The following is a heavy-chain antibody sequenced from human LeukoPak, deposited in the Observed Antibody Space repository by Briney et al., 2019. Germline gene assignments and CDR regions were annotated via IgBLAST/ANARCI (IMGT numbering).Heavy chain of an antibody. V-gene: IGHV3-23*01. Sequence: GGSLRLSCAASGFTFSSYAMSWVRQAPGKGLEWVSTISNSDGTTYYADSVKGRFTISRDNSKNTLYLQMNSLTAEDTAIYYCAKATGTLDNWGQGILVTVSS. J-gene: IGHJ4*02. CDR1: GFTFSSYA. CDR3: AKATGTLDN. CDR2: ISNSDGTT. D-gene: IGHD1-1*01.